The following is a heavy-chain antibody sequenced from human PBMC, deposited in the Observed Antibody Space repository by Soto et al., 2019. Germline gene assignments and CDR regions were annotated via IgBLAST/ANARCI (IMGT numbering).Heavy chain of an antibody. CDR1: GFTFSSYA. Sequence: GGSLRLSCAASGFTFSSYAMHWVRQAPGKGLEWVAVISYDGSNKYYADSVKGRFTISRDNSKNTLYLQMNSLRAEDTAVYYCARDTAYYYGSGRYYYGMDVWGQGTTVTVSS. J-gene: IGHJ6*02. CDR2: ISYDGSNK. V-gene: IGHV3-30-3*01. CDR3: ARDTAYYYGSGRYYYGMDV. D-gene: IGHD3-10*01.